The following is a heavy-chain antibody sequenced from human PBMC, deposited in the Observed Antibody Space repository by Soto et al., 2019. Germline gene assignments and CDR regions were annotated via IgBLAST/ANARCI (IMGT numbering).Heavy chain of an antibody. CDR1: GFTFSSYA. J-gene: IGHJ6*02. D-gene: IGHD2-2*01. CDR3: ARDSTDCISTSCSRHYYYGMDV. Sequence: QVQLVESGGGVVQPGRSLRLSCAASGFTFSSYAMHWVRQAPGKGLEWVAVISYDGSNKYYADSVKGRFTISRDNSKNTLYLQMNSLRAEDTAVYYCARDSTDCISTSCSRHYYYGMDVWGQGTTVTVSS. V-gene: IGHV3-30-3*01. CDR2: ISYDGSNK.